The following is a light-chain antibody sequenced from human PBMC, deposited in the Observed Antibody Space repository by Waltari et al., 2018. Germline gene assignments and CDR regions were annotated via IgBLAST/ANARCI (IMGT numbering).Light chain of an antibody. CDR2: KAS. CDR3: QQYNSYWT. Sequence: DTQLTQSTSTLSASVGDRITLTCRASQSISSWLAWYQQKPGKAPKLLIYKASSLESGVPSRFSGSGSGTEFTLTISSLQPDDFATYYCQQYNSYWTFGQGTKVEIK. J-gene: IGKJ1*01. CDR1: QSISSW. V-gene: IGKV1-5*03.